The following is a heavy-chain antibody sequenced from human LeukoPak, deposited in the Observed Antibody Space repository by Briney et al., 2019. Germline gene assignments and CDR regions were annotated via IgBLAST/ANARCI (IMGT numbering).Heavy chain of an antibody. CDR3: ARFRVGDYVWGSYRYEVGAFDI. CDR1: GGSISSSSYY. J-gene: IGHJ3*02. D-gene: IGHD3-16*02. Sequence: SETLSLTCTVSGGSISSSSYYWGWIRQPPGKGLEWIGSIYYSASTYYNPSLKSRVTISVDTSKNQFSLKLSSVTAADTAVYYCARFRVGDYVWGSYRYEVGAFDIWGQGTMVTVSS. CDR2: IYYSAST. V-gene: IGHV4-39*01.